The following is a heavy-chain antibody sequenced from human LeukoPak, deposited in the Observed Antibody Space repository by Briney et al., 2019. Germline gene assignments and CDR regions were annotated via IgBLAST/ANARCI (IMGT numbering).Heavy chain of an antibody. J-gene: IGHJ4*02. CDR2: IYYSGST. CDR3: ARGPYYGARFDY. Sequence: SETLSLTCTVSGGSFISSSYYWGWVRQPPGKGLEWIGSIYYSGSTSYNPSLKSRVTISVDTSKNQFSLKLSSVTAADTAVYYCARGPYYGARFDYWGQGTLVTVSS. CDR1: GGSFISSSYY. V-gene: IGHV4-39*07. D-gene: IGHD4-17*01.